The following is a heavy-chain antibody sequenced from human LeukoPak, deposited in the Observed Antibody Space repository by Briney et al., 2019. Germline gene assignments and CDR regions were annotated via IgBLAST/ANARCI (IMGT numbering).Heavy chain of an antibody. V-gene: IGHV1-2*02. J-gene: IGHJ4*02. CDR1: GYTFTDYY. Sequence: ASVKVSCKASGYTFTDYYMHWVRQAPGQGLEWMGWINPNSGGTNYAQKFQGRVTMTRDTSISTAYMELSRLRSDDTAVYYCARSILTGYYRDDYWGQGTLVTVSS. D-gene: IGHD3-9*01. CDR2: INPNSGGT. CDR3: ARSILTGYYRDDY.